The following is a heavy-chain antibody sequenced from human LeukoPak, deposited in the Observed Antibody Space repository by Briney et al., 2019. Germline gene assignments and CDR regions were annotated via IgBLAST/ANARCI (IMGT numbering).Heavy chain of an antibody. CDR1: GFTFSSYG. D-gene: IGHD5-12*01. V-gene: IGHV3-30*18. CDR2: ISYDGSNK. Sequence: GGSLRLSCAASGFTFSSYGMHWVRQAPGKGLEWVAVISYDGSNKYCADSVKGRFTISRDNSKNTLYLQMNSLRAEDTAVYYCAKDAPIYSWLRSHFDYWGQGTLVTVSS. J-gene: IGHJ4*02. CDR3: AKDAPIYSWLRSHFDY.